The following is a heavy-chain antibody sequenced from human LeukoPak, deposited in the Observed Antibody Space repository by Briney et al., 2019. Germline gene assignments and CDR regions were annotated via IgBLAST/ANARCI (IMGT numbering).Heavy chain of an antibody. CDR2: INSDGSST. CDR1: GFTFRSYW. D-gene: IGHD6-19*01. J-gene: IGHJ6*02. CDR3: ARAAVASPGDV. Sequence: GGSLRLSCTASGFTFRSYWMHWVRQAPGKGLVWVSRINSDGSSTNYADSVKGRFTISRDNAKNTLFLQMNSLRAEDTAVYYCARAAVASPGDVWGQGTTVIVTS. V-gene: IGHV3-74*01.